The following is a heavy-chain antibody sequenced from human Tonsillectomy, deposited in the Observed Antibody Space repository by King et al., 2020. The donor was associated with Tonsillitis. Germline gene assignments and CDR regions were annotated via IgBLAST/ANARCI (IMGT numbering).Heavy chain of an antibody. Sequence: VQLVESGGGVVQPGRSLRLSCAASGFTFSSYGMHWVRQAPGKGLEWVAVISYDGSNKYYADSVKGRFTISRDNSKNTLYLQMSSLRTEDTAVYYCAKNYQDSSGSFFDFGGQGPGVTVSS. CDR1: GFTFSSYG. CDR3: AKNYQDSSGSFFDF. J-gene: IGHJ4*02. V-gene: IGHV3-30*18. CDR2: ISYDGSNK. D-gene: IGHD3-22*01.